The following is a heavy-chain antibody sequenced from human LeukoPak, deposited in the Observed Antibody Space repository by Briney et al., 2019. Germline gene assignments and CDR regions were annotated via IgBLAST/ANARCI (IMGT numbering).Heavy chain of an antibody. Sequence: SETLSLPCAVYGGFFSGYNWRWMRQPPGKGLEWIGEINHSGSTNYNPSLKSRVTISVDTSKNQFSLKLSSVTAADTAVYYCARRGYCSSTSCYRRSAFDIWGQGTMVTVSS. J-gene: IGHJ3*02. CDR1: GGFFSGYN. CDR3: ARRGYCSSTSCYRRSAFDI. CDR2: INHSGST. V-gene: IGHV4-34*01. D-gene: IGHD2-2*02.